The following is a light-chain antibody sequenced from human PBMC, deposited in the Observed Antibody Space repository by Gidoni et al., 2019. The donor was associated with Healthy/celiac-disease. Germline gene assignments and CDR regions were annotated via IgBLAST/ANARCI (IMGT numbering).Light chain of an antibody. CDR2: LGS. J-gene: IGKJ4*01. CDR1: QSRLHSNGYNY. CDR3: MQALQTPLT. V-gene: IGKV2-28*01. Sequence: DIVMTQSPPSLPVTPGEPASISCRSSQSRLHSNGYNYLDWYLQKPGQSRQLLIYLGSNRASGVPDRFSGSGSGTDFTLKISRVEAEDVGVYYCMQALQTPLTFGGGTKVEIK.